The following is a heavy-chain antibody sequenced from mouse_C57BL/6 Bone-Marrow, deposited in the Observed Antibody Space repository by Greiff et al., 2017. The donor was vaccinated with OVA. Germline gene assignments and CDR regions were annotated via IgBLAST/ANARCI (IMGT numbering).Heavy chain of an antibody. CDR3: ARLLYGSSDY. CDR1: GFTFSDYG. Sequence: DVMLVESGGGLVKPGGSLKLSCAASGFTFSDYGMHWVRQAPEKGLEWVAYISSGSSTNYYADTVKGRFTISRDNAKNTLFLQMTSLRSEDTAMYYCARLLYGSSDYWGQGTTLTVSS. CDR2: ISSGSSTN. D-gene: IGHD1-1*01. J-gene: IGHJ2*01. V-gene: IGHV5-17*01.